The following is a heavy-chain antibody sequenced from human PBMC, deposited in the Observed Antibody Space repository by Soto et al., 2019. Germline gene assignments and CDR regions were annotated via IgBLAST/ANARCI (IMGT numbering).Heavy chain of an antibody. V-gene: IGHV4-34*01. CDR3: ARHVLVPAAIGGMDV. CDR2: INHSGST. J-gene: IGHJ6*02. CDR1: GGSFSGYY. Sequence: SETLSLTCAVYGGSFSGYYWTWIRQPPGTGLEWIGEINHSGSTNYNPSLKSRVTISVDTSKNQFSLKLSSVTAADTAVYYCARHVLVPAAIGGMDVWGQGTTVTVSS. D-gene: IGHD2-2*02.